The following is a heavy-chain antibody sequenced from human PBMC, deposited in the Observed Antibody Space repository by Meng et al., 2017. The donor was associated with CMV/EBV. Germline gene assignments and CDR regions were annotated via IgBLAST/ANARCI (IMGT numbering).Heavy chain of an antibody. V-gene: IGHV3-23*01. CDR1: GFTFNSYA. Sequence: GESLKISCAASGFTFNSYAMSWVRQAPGEGLEWVSVISASGGTTYYSDSVRGRVTVSRDNSKDTLYLHMTSLRAEDTAVYYCARTDYYDGTGYYSWGQGTLVTVSS. J-gene: IGHJ4*02. CDR2: ISASGGTT. CDR3: ARTDYYDGTGYYS. D-gene: IGHD3-22*01.